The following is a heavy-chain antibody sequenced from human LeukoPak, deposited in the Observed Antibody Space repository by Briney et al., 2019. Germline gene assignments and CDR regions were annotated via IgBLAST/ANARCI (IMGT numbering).Heavy chain of an antibody. CDR2: IYYSGST. CDR3: ASNHYYGSGSYSWFDY. CDR1: GGSISSTSYY. J-gene: IGHJ4*02. V-gene: IGHV4-39*01. Sequence: SETLSLTCTVSGGSISSTSYYWGWIRQPPGKGLEWIGSIYYSGSTYYNPSLKSRVTISVDTSKNQFSLKLSSVTAADTAAYYCASNHYYGSGSYSWFDYWGQGSLVTVSA. D-gene: IGHD3-10*01.